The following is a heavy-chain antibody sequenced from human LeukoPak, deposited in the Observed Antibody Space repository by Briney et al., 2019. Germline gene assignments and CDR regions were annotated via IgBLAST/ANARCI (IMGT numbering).Heavy chain of an antibody. D-gene: IGHD2-2*01. CDR2: IRYDGSNK. CDR3: AKVNQERVRSYQLLSLDY. J-gene: IGHJ4*02. V-gene: IGHV3-30*02. CDR1: GFTFSSYG. Sequence: PGGSLRLSCAASGFTFSSYGMHWVRQAPGKGLEWVAFIRYDGSNKYYADSVKGRFTISRDNSKNTLYLQMNSLRAEDTAVYYCAKVNQERVRSYQLLSLDYWGQGTLVTVSS.